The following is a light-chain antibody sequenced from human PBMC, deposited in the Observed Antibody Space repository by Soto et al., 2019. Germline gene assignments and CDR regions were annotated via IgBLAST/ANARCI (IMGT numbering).Light chain of an antibody. CDR3: QQYGSSLTWT. V-gene: IGKV3-20*01. CDR2: AAS. CDR1: QSVISNS. Sequence: EVVLTQSPGTVSLSPGERVTLSCRASQSVISNSLAWYQQRPGQAPRLLIYAASSRATGIPDRFSGSGSGTDFTLSISRLEPEDFAVYYCQQYGSSLTWTFGQGTKVE. J-gene: IGKJ1*01.